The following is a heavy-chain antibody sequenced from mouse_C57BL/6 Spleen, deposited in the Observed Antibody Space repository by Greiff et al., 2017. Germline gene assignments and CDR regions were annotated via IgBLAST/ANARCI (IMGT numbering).Heavy chain of an antibody. J-gene: IGHJ1*03. CDR1: GYTFTDYE. CDR3: TRSGMVTTPYWYFDV. D-gene: IGHD2-3*01. CDR2: IDPETGGT. Sequence: VQLQQSGAELVRPGASVTLSCKASGYTFTDYEMHWVKQTPVHGLEWIGAIDPETGGTAYNQKFKGKAILTADKSSSTAYMELRSLTSEDAAVYYCTRSGMVTTPYWYFDVWGTGTTVTVSS. V-gene: IGHV1-15*01.